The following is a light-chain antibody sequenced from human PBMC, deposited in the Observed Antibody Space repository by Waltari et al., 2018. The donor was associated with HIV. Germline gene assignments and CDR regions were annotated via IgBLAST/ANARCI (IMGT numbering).Light chain of an antibody. J-gene: IGLJ1*01. CDR1: SGNIGKYNL. CDR2: EVI. CDR3: CLYAETTDFFV. V-gene: IGLV2-23*02. Sequence: QSALTQQASVSGSLGQSLTISCNGTSGNIGKYNLVSWYQQHPGKAPKSLIYEVIRRPSGISSRFSASKSDNTASLTISGLQGEYEAAYVCCLYAETTDFFVFGGGT.